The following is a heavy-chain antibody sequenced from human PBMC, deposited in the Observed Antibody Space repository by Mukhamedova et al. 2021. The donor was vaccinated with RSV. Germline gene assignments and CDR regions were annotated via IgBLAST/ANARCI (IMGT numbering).Heavy chain of an antibody. J-gene: IGHJ4*02. CDR3: TKEDYSSSSNY. D-gene: IGHD6-6*01. V-gene: IGHV3-15*01. Sequence: DYAAPVKGRFTISRDDLQHTLYLQMNSLKTEDTAVYYCTKEDYSSSSNYWGQGTLVAVSS.